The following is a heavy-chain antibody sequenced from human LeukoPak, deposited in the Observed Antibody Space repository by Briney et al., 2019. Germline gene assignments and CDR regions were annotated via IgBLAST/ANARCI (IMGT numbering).Heavy chain of an antibody. J-gene: IGHJ6*02. Sequence: SETLSLTCTVSGGSISSSSSYWGWIRQPPGMGLEWIGYIYYSGSTNYNPSLKSRVTISVDTSKNQFSLKLSSVTAADTAVYYCARVPHQLWSRGYYYGMDVWGQGTTVTVSS. CDR1: GGSISSSSSY. CDR2: IYYSGST. V-gene: IGHV4-61*05. D-gene: IGHD5-18*01. CDR3: ARVPHQLWSRGYYYGMDV.